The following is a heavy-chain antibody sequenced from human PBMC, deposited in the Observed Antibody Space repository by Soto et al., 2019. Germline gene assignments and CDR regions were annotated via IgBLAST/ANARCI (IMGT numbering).Heavy chain of an antibody. D-gene: IGHD6-19*01. CDR1: GFTFSSYD. V-gene: IGHV3-13*01. CDR3: AMGWLVRDAFDI. Sequence: GSLRLSCAASGFTFSSYDMHWVRQATGKGLEWVSAIGTAGDTYYPGSVKGRFTISRENAKNSLYLQMNSLRAGDTAVYYCAMGWLVRDAFDIWGQGTVVTVSS. CDR2: IGTAGDT. J-gene: IGHJ3*02.